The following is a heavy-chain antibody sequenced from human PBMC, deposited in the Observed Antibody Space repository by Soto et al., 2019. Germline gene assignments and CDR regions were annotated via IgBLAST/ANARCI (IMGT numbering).Heavy chain of an antibody. Sequence: SVKVSCQASGGTFITYTFSWVRQAPGQGLEWMGRIIPIFGTPYYAQKFQGRVTITADKSTSTVYMELSSLRSDDTAVYFCARGLERRGYCLDKPTWFEPWGQATLVTVAS. D-gene: IGHD2-15*01. CDR1: GGTFITYT. J-gene: IGHJ5*02. CDR2: IIPIFGTP. CDR3: ARGLERRGYCLDKPTWFEP. V-gene: IGHV1-69*06.